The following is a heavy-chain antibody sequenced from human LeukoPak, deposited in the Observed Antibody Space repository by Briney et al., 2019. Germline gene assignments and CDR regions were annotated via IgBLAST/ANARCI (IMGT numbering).Heavy chain of an antibody. CDR2: ISGSGGIT. J-gene: IGHJ4*02. V-gene: IGHV3-23*01. CDR1: GFTFSSYT. Sequence: PGGSLRLSCAASGFTFSSYTMSWVRQAPGKGKEWVSLISGSGGITYYADSVKGRFTISRDNSKNTLYPQMDSLRAEDTAVYYCAKDSAAVGGPTTDWGQGTLVTVSS. CDR3: AKDSAAVGGPTTD. D-gene: IGHD6-13*01.